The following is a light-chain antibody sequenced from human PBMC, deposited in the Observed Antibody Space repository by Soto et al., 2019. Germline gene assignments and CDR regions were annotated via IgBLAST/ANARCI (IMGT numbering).Light chain of an antibody. CDR3: QSYDSSRSGSYV. Sequence: QAVVTQPPSVSGAPGQRVTISCTGSSSNIGAGYDVNWYQQLPGAAPKLLIFGNSNRPSGVPDRFSGSKSGTSASLAITGLQAEDEADYYCQSYDSSRSGSYVFGTGTKLTVL. J-gene: IGLJ1*01. CDR2: GNS. V-gene: IGLV1-40*01. CDR1: SSNIGAGYD.